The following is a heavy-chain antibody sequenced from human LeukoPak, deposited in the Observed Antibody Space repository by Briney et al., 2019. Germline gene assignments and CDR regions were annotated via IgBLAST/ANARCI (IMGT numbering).Heavy chain of an antibody. CDR1: GFTFDDYD. CDR2: ISGDGGNT. V-gene: IGHV3-43*02. J-gene: IGHJ4*02. D-gene: IGHD3-9*01. Sequence: GGSLRRSCAASGFTFDDYDMSWVRQAPGKGLEWVSLISGDGGNTYYADSVKGRFTISRDNSKNSLYLQMNSLRTEDTALYYCAKENRLRYFDYWGQGTLVTVSS. CDR3: AKENRLRYFDY.